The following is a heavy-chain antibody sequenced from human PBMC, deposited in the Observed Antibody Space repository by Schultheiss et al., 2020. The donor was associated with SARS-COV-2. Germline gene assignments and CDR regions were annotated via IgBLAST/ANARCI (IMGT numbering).Heavy chain of an antibody. Sequence: SQTLSLTCTVSGGSISSYYWSWIRQPPGKGLEWIGSIYYSGSTYSNPSLKSRVTISVDTSQNQFSLKLSSVTAADTAVYYCAVGAVEEWWFDPWGQGTLVTVSS. J-gene: IGHJ5*02. V-gene: IGHV4-59*05. CDR3: AVGAVEEWWFDP. D-gene: IGHD3-3*01. CDR2: IYYSGST. CDR1: GGSISSYY.